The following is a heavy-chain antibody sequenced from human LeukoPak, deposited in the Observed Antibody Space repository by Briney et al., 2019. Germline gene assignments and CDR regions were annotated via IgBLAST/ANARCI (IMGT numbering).Heavy chain of an antibody. CDR1: GFTFSSYA. D-gene: IGHD2-8*02. V-gene: IGHV3-23*01. J-gene: IGHJ6*02. Sequence: GGSLRLSCAASGFTFSSYAMSWVRQAPGKGLEWVSAISASGGGTYYADSVKGRFTISRDNSNNTLYLQMNSLRAEDTAVYYCAKGLRTGTGGYYHLLGYYYYGMDVWGQGTTVTVSS. CDR3: AKGLRTGTGGYYHLLGYYYYGMDV. CDR2: ISASGGGT.